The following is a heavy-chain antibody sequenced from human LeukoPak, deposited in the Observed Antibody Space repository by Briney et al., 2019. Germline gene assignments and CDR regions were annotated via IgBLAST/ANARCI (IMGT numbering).Heavy chain of an antibody. CDR1: GGSITTYD. CDR2: MSCSGST. D-gene: IGHD3-3*01. V-gene: IGHV4-59*01. J-gene: IGHJ6*03. CDR3: ARDAVANYDFWSGSPPYYMDV. Sequence: PSETLSLTCTVSGGSITTYDWSWSWVRQPPGRGLEWIGYMSCSGSTTYNPSLESRVTISVDTSKNQFSLKLSSVTAADTAVYYCARDAVANYDFWSGSPPYYMDVWGKGTTVTVSS.